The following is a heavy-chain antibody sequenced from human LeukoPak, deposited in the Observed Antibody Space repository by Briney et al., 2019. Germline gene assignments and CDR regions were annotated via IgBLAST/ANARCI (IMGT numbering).Heavy chain of an antibody. Sequence: GGSLRLSCAASEFTFSSYSMNWVRQAPGKGLEWVSSISSSSSYIYYADSVKGRFTISRDNAKNSLYLQMNSLRAEDTAVYYCARDIRDPLDPIQHWGQGTLVTVSS. CDR3: ARDIRDPLDPIQH. CDR2: ISSSSSYI. J-gene: IGHJ1*01. V-gene: IGHV3-21*01. D-gene: IGHD3-3*01. CDR1: EFTFSSYS.